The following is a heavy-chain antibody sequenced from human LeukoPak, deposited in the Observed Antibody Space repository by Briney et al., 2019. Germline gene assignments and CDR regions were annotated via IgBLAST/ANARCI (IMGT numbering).Heavy chain of an antibody. CDR2: ISSSSSTI. CDR1: GFTFSSYS. Sequence: GGSLRLSCAASGFTFSSYSMNWVRQAPGKGLEWVSYISSSSSTIYYADSVKGRFTISRDNAKNSLSLQMNSLRAEDTAVYYCARDSRGEYYDFWSDFDYWGQGTLVTVSS. D-gene: IGHD3-3*01. CDR3: ARDSRGEYYDFWSDFDY. J-gene: IGHJ4*02. V-gene: IGHV3-48*01.